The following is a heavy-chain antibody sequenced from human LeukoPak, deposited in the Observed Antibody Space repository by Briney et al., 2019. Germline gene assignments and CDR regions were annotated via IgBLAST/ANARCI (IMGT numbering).Heavy chain of an antibody. V-gene: IGHV3-74*01. CDR1: GFTFSRYL. Sequence: PGGSLRLSCAASGFTFSRYLMHWVRQAPGKGLVWVSRINSDGSSTNYADSVKGRFTISRDNAKNTLYLQMNSLRVEDTAVYYCASSSGGFNWFDPWGQGTLVTVSS. CDR3: ASSSGGFNWFDP. J-gene: IGHJ5*02. CDR2: INSDGSST. D-gene: IGHD3-22*01.